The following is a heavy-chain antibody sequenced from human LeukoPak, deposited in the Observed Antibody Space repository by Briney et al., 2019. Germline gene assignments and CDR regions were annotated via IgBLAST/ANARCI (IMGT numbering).Heavy chain of an antibody. J-gene: IGHJ6*02. D-gene: IGHD3-10*01. CDR1: GYAFTSYD. V-gene: IGHV1-8*01. Sequence: VASVKVSRKASGYAFTSYDIKWVRQATGQGLEWMGWMNPNSGNTGYAQKFQGRVTMTRNTSISTAYMELSSLRSEDTAVYYCARGFIGSPIGSYYYYGMDVWGQGTTVTVSS. CDR2: MNPNSGNT. CDR3: ARGFIGSPIGSYYYYGMDV.